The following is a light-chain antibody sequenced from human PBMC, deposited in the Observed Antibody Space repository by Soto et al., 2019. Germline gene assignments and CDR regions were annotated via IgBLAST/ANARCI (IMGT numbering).Light chain of an antibody. CDR2: WAS. V-gene: IGKV4-1*01. J-gene: IGKJ2*01. CDR3: QQYYTVPYT. Sequence: DIVMTQSPDSLAVSLGERATINCKSSQNILYSSNNNNYLAWYQQKPGQPPKLLIYWASTRESGVPDRFSGSGSGTDFTLTISSLQAEDVAVYYCQQYYTVPYTFGQGTKLEIK. CDR1: QNILYSSNNNNY.